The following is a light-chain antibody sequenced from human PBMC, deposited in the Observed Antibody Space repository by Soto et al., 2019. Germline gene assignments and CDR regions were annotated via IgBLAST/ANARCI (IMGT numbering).Light chain of an antibody. Sequence: EIVLTQSPATLSLSPGERATLSCRASQSVSSYLAWYQQKPGQAPRLLIYDASNRATGIPARFSGSGSGTDFTLTISSLEPEDFAVHYCQQRSNWRWTFGQGTKVEIK. J-gene: IGKJ1*01. CDR2: DAS. CDR3: QQRSNWRWT. CDR1: QSVSSY. V-gene: IGKV3-11*01.